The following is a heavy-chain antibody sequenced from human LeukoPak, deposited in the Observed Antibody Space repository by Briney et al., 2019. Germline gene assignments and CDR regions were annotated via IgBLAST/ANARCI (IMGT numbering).Heavy chain of an antibody. Sequence: SETLSLTCTVSGGSISSYYWSWIRQPPGKGLEWIGYIYYSGSTNYNPSLKSRVTISVDTSKNQFSLKLSSVTAADTALHYCARVGYDVLTGYTPLDYWGQGTLVTVSS. CDR1: GGSISSYY. V-gene: IGHV4-59*01. D-gene: IGHD3-9*01. CDR3: ARVGYDVLTGYTPLDY. CDR2: IYYSGST. J-gene: IGHJ4*02.